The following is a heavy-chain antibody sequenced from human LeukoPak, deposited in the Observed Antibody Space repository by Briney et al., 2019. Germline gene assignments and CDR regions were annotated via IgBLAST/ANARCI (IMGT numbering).Heavy chain of an antibody. V-gene: IGHV3-21*01. CDR1: GFTFSSYS. CDR3: AKDPRFRDFDH. CDR2: ISSSSSYI. Sequence: GGSLRLSCAASGFTFSSYSMNWVRQAPGKGLEWFSSISSSSSYIYYADSVKGRFTISRDNAKNSLYLQMNSLRAEDTAVYYCAKDPRFRDFDHWGQGTLVTVSS. J-gene: IGHJ4*02.